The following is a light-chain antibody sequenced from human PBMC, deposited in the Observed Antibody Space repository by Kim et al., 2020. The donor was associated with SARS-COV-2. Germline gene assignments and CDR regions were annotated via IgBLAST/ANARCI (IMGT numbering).Light chain of an antibody. CDR2: YDD. CDR3: AAWDDSLNGVV. CDR1: STNIGNNT. V-gene: IGLV1-36*01. J-gene: IGLJ2*01. Sequence: RQRVTISCSGSSTNIGNNTVNWYHQLPGKAPKLLIYYDDLLPSGVSDRFSGSKSGTSASLAISGLQSEDEADYYCAAWDDSLNGVVFGGGTQLTVL.